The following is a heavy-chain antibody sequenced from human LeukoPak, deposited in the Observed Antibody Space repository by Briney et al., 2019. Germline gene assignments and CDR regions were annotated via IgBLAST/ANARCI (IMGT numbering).Heavy chain of an antibody. V-gene: IGHV6-1*01. J-gene: IGHJ5*02. CDR1: GDSVSSNSVT. Sequence: SQTLSLTCALSGDSVSSNSVTWNWIRQSPSRGLEWLGRAYYRSTWYNDYAVSVRGRITVNPDTSKNQFSLHLNSVTPEDTAVYYCARRLTQYDCFDPWGQGILVTVSS. CDR2: AYYRSTWYN. D-gene: IGHD2-2*01. CDR3: ARRLTQYDCFDP.